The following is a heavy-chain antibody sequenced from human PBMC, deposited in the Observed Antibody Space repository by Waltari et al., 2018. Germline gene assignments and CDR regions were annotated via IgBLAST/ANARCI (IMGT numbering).Heavy chain of an antibody. D-gene: IGHD3-16*01. CDR2: IDHSGST. V-gene: IGHV4-38-2*01. CDR1: GYSISSGYY. CDR3: AGGSPLHWGELWDY. J-gene: IGHJ4*02. Sequence: QVQLQESGPGLVKPSETLSLTCAVSGYSISSGYYWGWIRQPPGKGLEWSGRIDHSGSTYYNPSLKSRVTISGDTAKNQFSRKMSSVTAADTAVYYCAGGSPLHWGELWDYWGQGTLVTVSS.